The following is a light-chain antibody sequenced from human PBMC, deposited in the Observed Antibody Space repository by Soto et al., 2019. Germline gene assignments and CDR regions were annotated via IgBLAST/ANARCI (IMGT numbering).Light chain of an antibody. J-gene: IGKJ5*01. Sequence: DIQMTQSPSSLSASVGDRVTITCRASESIARHLNWYQQKPGKAPKLLIYAASSLQNGVPSRFRGGGSGTDFTLTFSNLQPEDLATYYYQQTYTALPITFGQFTRLEI. CDR2: AAS. CDR3: QQTYTALPIT. V-gene: IGKV1-39*01. CDR1: ESIARH.